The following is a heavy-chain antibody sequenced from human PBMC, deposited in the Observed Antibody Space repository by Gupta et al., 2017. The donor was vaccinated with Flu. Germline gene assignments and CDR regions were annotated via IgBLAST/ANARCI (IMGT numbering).Heavy chain of an antibody. CDR2: SVTAGDT. CDR3: TKGGFTGADQYHEF. D-gene: IGHD7-27*01. V-gene: IGHV3-13*01. Sequence: QLVQSGGGLVQPGGSLRPPCVASGFTLSLFDMNWVRQVTGESPDWVATSVTAGDTYYPDSGRGRVTISRDNAKNSLYLQLSSLRDGDTADDYCTKGGFTGADQYHEFWGQGTLVTGSS. J-gene: IGHJ4*03. CDR1: GFTLSLFD.